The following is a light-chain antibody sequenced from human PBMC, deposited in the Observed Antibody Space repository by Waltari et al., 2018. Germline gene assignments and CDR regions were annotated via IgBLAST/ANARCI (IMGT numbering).Light chain of an antibody. J-gene: IGKJ5*01. V-gene: IGKV3-11*01. CDR2: DAS. CDR1: QSVSSY. Sequence: ELVLTQSPPTLSFSPGESATLSCRASQSVSSYLAWYQQKPGQAPRLLIYDASNRATGIPARFSGSGSGTDFTLTISSLEPEDFAVYYCQQRSNWPITFGQGTRLEIK. CDR3: QQRSNWPIT.